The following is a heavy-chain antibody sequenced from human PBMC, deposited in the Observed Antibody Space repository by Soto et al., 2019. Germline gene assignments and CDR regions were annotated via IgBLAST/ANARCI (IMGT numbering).Heavy chain of an antibody. J-gene: IGHJ4*02. V-gene: IGHV1-58*01. CDR3: AADSGYYYDSSGYHDFDY. D-gene: IGHD3-22*01. CDR2: IVVGSGNT. CDR1: GFTFTSSA. Sequence: GASVKVSCKASGFTFTSSAVQWVRQARGQRLEWIGWIVVGSGNTNYAQKFQERVTITRDMSTSTAYMELSSLRSEDTAVYYCAADSGYYYDSSGYHDFDYWGRGTLVTVSS.